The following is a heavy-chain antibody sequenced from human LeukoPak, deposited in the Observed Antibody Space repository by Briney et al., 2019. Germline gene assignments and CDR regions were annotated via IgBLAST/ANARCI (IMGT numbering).Heavy chain of an antibody. D-gene: IGHD3-9*01. V-gene: IGHV7-4-1*02. CDR3: ARETQYDILTGYYGYFDY. J-gene: IGHJ4*02. CDR1: GYTFTSYA. CDR2: INTNTGNP. Sequence: ASVKVSCKASGYTFTSYAMNWVRQAPGQGLEWMGWINTNTGNPTYAQGFTGRFVFSLDTSVSTANLQISSLKAEDTAVYYCARETQYDILTGYYGYFDYWGQGTLVTVSS.